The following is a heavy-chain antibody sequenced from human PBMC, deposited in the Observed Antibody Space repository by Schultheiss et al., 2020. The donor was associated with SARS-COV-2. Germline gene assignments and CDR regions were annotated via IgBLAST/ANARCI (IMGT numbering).Heavy chain of an antibody. CDR2: ISGSGGST. Sequence: GGSLRLSCAASGFTFSSYGMHWVRQAPGKGLEWVSAISGSGGSTYYADSVKGRFTISRDNSKNTLYLQMNSLRAEDTAVYYCARDPVVVTAIRYYYYGMDVWGQGTTVTVSS. CDR1: GFTFSSYG. CDR3: ARDPVVVTAIRYYYYGMDV. V-gene: IGHV3-23*01. J-gene: IGHJ6*02. D-gene: IGHD2-21*02.